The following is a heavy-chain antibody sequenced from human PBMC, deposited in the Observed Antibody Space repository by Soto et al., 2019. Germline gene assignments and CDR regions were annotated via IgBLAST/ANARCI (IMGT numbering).Heavy chain of an antibody. V-gene: IGHV3-66*01. CDR1: GFTVSSNY. J-gene: IGHJ6*04. Sequence: GGSLRLSCAASGFTVSSNYMSWVRQAPGKGLEWVSVIYSGGSTYYGASVKGRFTISSDNSKNRLYLQMNSLRAEDTVVYYCASDSYRGLMDVWGKGTTVTVSS. D-gene: IGHD3-10*01. CDR2: IYSGGST. CDR3: ASDSYRGLMDV.